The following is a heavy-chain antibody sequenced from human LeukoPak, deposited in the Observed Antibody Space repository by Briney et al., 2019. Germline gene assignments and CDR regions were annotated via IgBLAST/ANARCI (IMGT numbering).Heavy chain of an antibody. CDR3: AGRNEYYYDSNGYTLTNWFDP. CDR2: ISSSSSYI. CDR1: GFTFSSYS. J-gene: IGHJ5*02. D-gene: IGHD3-22*01. V-gene: IGHV3-21*01. Sequence: TGGSLRLSCAASGFTFSSYSMNWVRQAPGKGLDWVSSISSSSSYIYYADSVKGRFTISRDNAKNSLYLQMNSLRAEDTAVYYCAGRNEYYYDSNGYTLTNWFDPWGQGTLVTVSS.